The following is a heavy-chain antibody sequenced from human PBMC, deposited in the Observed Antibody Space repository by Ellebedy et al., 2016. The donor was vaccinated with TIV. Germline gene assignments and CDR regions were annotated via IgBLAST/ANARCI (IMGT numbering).Heavy chain of an antibody. CDR2: IRGDSEK. Sequence: GGSLKISCEAFGFSFSSYWMSWVRQAPGKGLEWVANIRGDSEKYYVDSVKGRFTISRDNGKNSLYLQMHSLRPEETAVYYGARRGSYGDYAVQINSWFDSWGQGTLVTVSS. V-gene: IGHV3-7*01. J-gene: IGHJ5*01. CDR3: ARRGSYGDYAVQINSWFDS. D-gene: IGHD4-17*01. CDR1: GFSFSSYW.